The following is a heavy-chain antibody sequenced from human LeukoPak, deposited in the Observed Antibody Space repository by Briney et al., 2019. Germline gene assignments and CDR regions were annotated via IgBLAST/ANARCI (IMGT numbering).Heavy chain of an antibody. CDR3: AKDRRGGSSPGN. D-gene: IGHD2-15*01. J-gene: IGHJ4*02. V-gene: IGHV3-7*01. Sequence: GSLRLSCAASGFTFRTYSMSWVRQAPGKGLEWVAKMKEDGSEIFYVDSVKGRFTISRDNAKNSLYLQMNSLRAEDTAVYYCAKDRRGGSSPGNWGQGTLVAVSS. CDR1: GFTFRTYS. CDR2: MKEDGSEI.